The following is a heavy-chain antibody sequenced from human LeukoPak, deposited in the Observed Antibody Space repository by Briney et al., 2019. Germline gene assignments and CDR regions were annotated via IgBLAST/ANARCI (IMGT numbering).Heavy chain of an antibody. CDR3: AKGDKMLTWRRTYNRFDP. D-gene: IGHD3-16*01. Sequence: PGGSLRLSCAASGFTFSAYWMHWVRQVPGKGLVWVSRINNDGTATFFADSVRGRFTISRDNSKNTLYLQMNSLRAEDTAVYFCAKGDKMLTWRRTYNRFDPWGQGTLVTVSS. V-gene: IGHV3-74*01. CDR2: INNDGTAT. J-gene: IGHJ5*02. CDR1: GFTFSAYW.